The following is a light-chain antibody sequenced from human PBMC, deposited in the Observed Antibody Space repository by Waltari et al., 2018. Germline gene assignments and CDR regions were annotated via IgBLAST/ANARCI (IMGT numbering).Light chain of an antibody. CDR1: QSVSSD. J-gene: IGKJ4*01. CDR3: QQRRSWPLT. CDR2: DVS. Sequence: EIVLTQSLATLSLSPGERATLSCRASQSVSSDLALYQLKPGQAPRLLISDVSNRATGIPARFSGSGSETDFTLTISTLEPEDFALYYCQQRRSWPLTFGGGTKVEIK. V-gene: IGKV3-11*01.